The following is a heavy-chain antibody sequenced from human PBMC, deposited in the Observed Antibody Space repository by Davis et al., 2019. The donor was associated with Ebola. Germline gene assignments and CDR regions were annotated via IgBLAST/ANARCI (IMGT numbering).Heavy chain of an antibody. J-gene: IGHJ4*02. CDR1: GYTFTGYY. V-gene: IGHV1-69*06. Sequence: SVKVSCKASGYTFTGYYMHWVRQAPGQGLEWMGGIIPIFGTANYAQKFQGRVTITADKSTSTAYMELSSLRSEDTAVYYCARTEVTGGVYYFDYWGQGTLVTVSS. D-gene: IGHD2-8*02. CDR2: IIPIFGTA. CDR3: ARTEVTGGVYYFDY.